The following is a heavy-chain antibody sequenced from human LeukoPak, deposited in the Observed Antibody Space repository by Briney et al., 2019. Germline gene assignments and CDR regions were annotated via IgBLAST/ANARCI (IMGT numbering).Heavy chain of an antibody. CDR1: GITFSNYA. Sequence: GSLRLSCVASGITFSNYAVSWVRQAPDKGLDWVSVISGSAHKIRYADSVKGRFTISRDNSENIVYLQMNNLRAEDTAVYYCAGRVTGYSSGYVYWGQGTLVTVSS. CDR2: ISGSAHKI. V-gene: IGHV3-23*01. CDR3: AGRVTGYSSGYVY. J-gene: IGHJ4*02. D-gene: IGHD5-18*01.